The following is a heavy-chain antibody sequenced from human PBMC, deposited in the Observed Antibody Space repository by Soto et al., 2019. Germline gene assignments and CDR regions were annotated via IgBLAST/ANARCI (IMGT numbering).Heavy chain of an antibody. D-gene: IGHD6-13*01. J-gene: IGHJ5*02. CDR3: ARDSSSWYLLGSGNWFDP. CDR2: INPNSGGT. V-gene: IGHV1-2*02. Sequence: QVQLVQSGAEVKKPGASVKVSCKASGYTFTGYYMHWVRQAPGQGLEWMGWINPNSGGTNYAQKFQGRVTMTRDTSISTAYMELSRLRSDDTAVYYCARDSSSWYLLGSGNWFDPWGQGTLVTVSS. CDR1: GYTFTGYY.